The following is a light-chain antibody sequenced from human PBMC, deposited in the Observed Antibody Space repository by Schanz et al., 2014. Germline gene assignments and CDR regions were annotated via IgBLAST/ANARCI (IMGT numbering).Light chain of an antibody. CDR2: EGS. CDR3: SSHTSSSRV. CDR1: SSDVGSYNL. J-gene: IGLJ3*02. Sequence: QSALTQPASVSGSPGQSITISCTGTSSDVGSYNLVSWYQQHPGKAPKLMIYEGSKRPSGVSNRFSGSKSGNTASLTISGLQAEDEGDYYCSSHTSSSRVFGGGTKLTVL. V-gene: IGLV2-14*02.